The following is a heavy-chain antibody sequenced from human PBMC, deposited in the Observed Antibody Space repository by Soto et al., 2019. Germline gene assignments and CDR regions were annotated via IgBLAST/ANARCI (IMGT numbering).Heavy chain of an antibody. CDR3: TIAAAGFFREAR. CDR1: GFTINTDG. V-gene: IGHV3-33*03. CDR2: IWYDGSNK. D-gene: IGHD6-13*01. Sequence: QAQLLESGGGVVQPGTSLRLSCAASGFTINTDGMHCLRQAPGKGLEWLANIWYDGSNKFYAESVKGRYSISKDNSKNTLYLQMSSLRVEDTAVNYFTIAAAGFFREARWGQGTQVTVPS. J-gene: IGHJ4*02.